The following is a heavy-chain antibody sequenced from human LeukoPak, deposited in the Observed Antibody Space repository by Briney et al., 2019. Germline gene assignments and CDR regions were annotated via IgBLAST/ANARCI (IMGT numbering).Heavy chain of an antibody. Sequence: ASVKVSCKASVYTFTDYYIHWVRQAPGQGLEWMGWINPNSGGSNNAQKFQGRVTMTRDTSISTAYMELSSLRSGDTAVFYCARRGDNEGYDYWGQGTLVTVSS. CDR1: VYTFTDYY. J-gene: IGHJ4*02. CDR2: INPNSGGS. D-gene: IGHD1-1*01. V-gene: IGHV1-2*02. CDR3: ARRGDNEGYDY.